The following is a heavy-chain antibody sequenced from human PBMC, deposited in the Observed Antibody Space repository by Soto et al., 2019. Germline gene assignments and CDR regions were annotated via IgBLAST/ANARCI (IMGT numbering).Heavy chain of an antibody. CDR2: IIPIFGTA. Sequence: QVQLVQSGAEVKKPGSSVKVSCKASGGTFSSYAISWVRQAPGEGLEWMGGIIPIFGTANYAQKFQGRVTITADESTSTAYMELSSLRSEDTAVYYCARGVSNNVYDYYYYGMDVWGQGTTVTVSS. CDR3: ARGVSNNVYDYYYYGMDV. J-gene: IGHJ6*02. D-gene: IGHD2-8*01. CDR1: GGTFSSYA. V-gene: IGHV1-69*12.